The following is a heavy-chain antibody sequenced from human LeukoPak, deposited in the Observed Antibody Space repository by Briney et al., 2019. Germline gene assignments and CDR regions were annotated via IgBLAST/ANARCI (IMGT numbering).Heavy chain of an antibody. Sequence: SETLSLTCAVSGGAFSGYFWSWIRQSSGKGLEWIGEIHNSGTTNYNPSLNSRVTISEDTSKNQFYLNLSSVTAADTAVYYCARRYYYNLGSFPFDFWGQGTLVTVSS. D-gene: IGHD3-10*01. CDR2: IHNSGTT. CDR3: ARRYYYNLGSFPFDF. J-gene: IGHJ4*02. V-gene: IGHV4-34*01. CDR1: GGAFSGYF.